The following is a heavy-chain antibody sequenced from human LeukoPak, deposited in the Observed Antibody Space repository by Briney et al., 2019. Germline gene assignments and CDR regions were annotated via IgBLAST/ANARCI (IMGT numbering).Heavy chain of an antibody. CDR3: ARGDSSSWYRYVDH. V-gene: IGHV3-48*04. D-gene: IGHD6-13*01. CDR2: ISRSSSTI. J-gene: IGHJ4*02. Sequence: GGSLRLSCAASGFTFSSYSMNWVRQAPGKGLEWVSYISRSSSTIYNADSVKGRFTISRDNAKSSLYLQMNSLRAEDTAVYYCARGDSSSWYRYVDHWGQGTLVTVSS. CDR1: GFTFSSYS.